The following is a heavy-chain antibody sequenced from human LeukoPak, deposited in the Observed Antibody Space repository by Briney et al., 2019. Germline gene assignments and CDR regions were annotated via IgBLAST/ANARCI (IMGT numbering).Heavy chain of an antibody. CDR1: GGSISSSSYY. J-gene: IGHJ5*02. V-gene: IGHV4-39*01. Sequence: PETLSLTCTVSGGSISSSSYYWGWIRQPPGKGLEWIGSISYSGSTYYNPSLKSRVTIPVDTSKNQFSLKLSSVTAADTAVYYCARHVGSITMVRGVLNNNWFDPWGQGTLVTVSS. CDR2: ISYSGST. D-gene: IGHD3-10*01. CDR3: ARHVGSITMVRGVLNNNWFDP.